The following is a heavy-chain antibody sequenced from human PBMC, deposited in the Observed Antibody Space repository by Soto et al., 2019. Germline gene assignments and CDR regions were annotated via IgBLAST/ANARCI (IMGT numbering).Heavy chain of an antibody. J-gene: IGHJ4*02. CDR3: ASVTRGSYDYIWGSYRLGDFDY. CDR2: INPSGGST. D-gene: IGHD3-16*02. Sequence: QVQLVQSGAEVKKPGASVKVSCKASGYTFTSYYMHWVRQAPGQGLEWMGIINPSGGSTSYAQKFQGGVTMASETSTSTVYMELSSLRSEDTAVYYCASVTRGSYDYIWGSYRLGDFDYWGQGTLVTVSS. CDR1: GYTFTSYY. V-gene: IGHV1-46*03.